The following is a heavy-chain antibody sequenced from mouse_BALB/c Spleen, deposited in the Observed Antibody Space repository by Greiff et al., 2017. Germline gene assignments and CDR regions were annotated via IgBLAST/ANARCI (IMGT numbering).Heavy chain of an antibody. V-gene: IGHV5-6-5*01. D-gene: IGHD1-1*01. CDR1: GFTFSSYA. CDR2: ISSGGST. J-gene: IGHJ3*01. CDR3: ARETYCYGSSSWFAY. Sequence: EVMLVESGGGLVKPGGSLKLSCAASGFTFSSYAMSWVRQTPEKRLEWVASISSGGSTYYPDSVKGRFTISRDNARNILYLQMSSLRSEDTAMYYCARETYCYGSSSWFAYWGQGTLVTVSA.